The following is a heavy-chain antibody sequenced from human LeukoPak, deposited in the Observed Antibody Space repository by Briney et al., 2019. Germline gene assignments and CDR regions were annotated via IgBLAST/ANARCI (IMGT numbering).Heavy chain of an antibody. CDR1: GYTFSSYD. D-gene: IGHD3-16*02. V-gene: IGHV1-8*01. Sequence: ASVKVSCKASGYTFSSYDIKWVRQAAGQGLEWMGWMNPNSGNTGYAQKLQGRVTMTRNTSITTAYMELSSLRFEDTAVYYCARGPYRRLDYWGQGTLVTVSS. CDR3: ARGPYRRLDY. J-gene: IGHJ4*02. CDR2: MNPNSGNT.